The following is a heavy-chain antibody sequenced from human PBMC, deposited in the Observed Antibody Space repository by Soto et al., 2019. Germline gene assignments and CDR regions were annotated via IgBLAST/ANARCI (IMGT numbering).Heavy chain of an antibody. D-gene: IGHD2-2*01. CDR1: GGTFSSYA. CDR3: ASNYCSSTRCYNWFDP. J-gene: IGHJ5*02. CDR2: IIPIFGTA. V-gene: IGHV1-69*01. Sequence: QVQLVQSGAEVKKPGSSVKVSCKASGGTFSSYAISWVRQAPGQGLEWMGGIIPIFGTANYAQKFQGGVTVTADESTSTAYMELSSLRSEDTAVYYCASNYCSSTRCYNWFDPWRQGSLVTVSS.